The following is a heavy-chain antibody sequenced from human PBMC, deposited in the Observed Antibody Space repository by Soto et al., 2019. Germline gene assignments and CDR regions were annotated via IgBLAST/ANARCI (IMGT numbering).Heavy chain of an antibody. CDR3: ARELLEAAFDY. CDR2: IWYDGSNK. CDR1: GFTFSSYG. J-gene: IGHJ4*02. Sequence: QVQLVESGGGVVQPGRSLRLSCAASGFTFSSYGMHWVRQSPGKGLEWVAVIWYDGSNKYYADSVKGRFTISRDNSKNTLYLQMNILRAEDTAVYYCARELLEAAFDYWGQGTLVTVSS. V-gene: IGHV3-33*01. D-gene: IGHD6-25*01.